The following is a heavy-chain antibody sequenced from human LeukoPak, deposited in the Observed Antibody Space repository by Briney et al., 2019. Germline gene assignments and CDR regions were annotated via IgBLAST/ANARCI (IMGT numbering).Heavy chain of an antibody. D-gene: IGHD3-3*02. Sequence: GGSPRLSCAASGFSFSSYGMHWVRQAPGKGLEWVAFIQYDGSDKYYADSVKSRFTISRDNSKNTLYLQMNSLRAEDTAVYSCAKLSTTWFDPWGQGTLVTVSS. CDR1: GFSFSSYG. CDR2: IQYDGSDK. CDR3: AKLSTTWFDP. V-gene: IGHV3-30*02. J-gene: IGHJ5*02.